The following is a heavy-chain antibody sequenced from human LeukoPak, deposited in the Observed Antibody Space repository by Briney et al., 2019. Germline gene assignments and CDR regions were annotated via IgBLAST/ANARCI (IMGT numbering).Heavy chain of an antibody. D-gene: IGHD2-15*01. J-gene: IGHJ6*02. CDR3: ARYCSGGSCYSERYYYYYGMDV. V-gene: IGHV4-4*02. Sequence: SETLSLTCAVSGGSISSSNWWSWVRQPPGKGLEWIGEIYHSGSTNYNPSLKSRVTISVDKSKNQFSLKLSSVTAADTAVYYCARYCSGGSCYSERYYYYYGMDVWGQGTTVTVSS. CDR2: IYHSGST. CDR1: GGSISSSNW.